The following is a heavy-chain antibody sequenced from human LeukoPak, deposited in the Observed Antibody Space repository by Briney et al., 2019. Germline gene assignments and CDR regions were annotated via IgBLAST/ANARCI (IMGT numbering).Heavy chain of an antibody. J-gene: IGHJ4*02. Sequence: SETLSLTCTVSGYSISSGYYWGWIRQPPGKGLEWIGYIYYSGSTNYNPSLKSRVTISVDTSKNQFSLKLSSVTAADTAVYYCASTYYGDYYFDYWGQGTLVTVSS. CDR2: IYYSGST. D-gene: IGHD4-17*01. CDR3: ASTYYGDYYFDY. CDR1: GYSISSGYY. V-gene: IGHV4-38-2*02.